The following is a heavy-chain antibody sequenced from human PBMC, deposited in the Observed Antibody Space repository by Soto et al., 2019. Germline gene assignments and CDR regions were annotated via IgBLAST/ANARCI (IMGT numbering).Heavy chain of an antibody. CDR3: AHLPAMSNFSY. V-gene: IGHV2-5*02. CDR1: GFSLSTSGVG. CDR2: IYWDDDK. D-gene: IGHD5-18*01. J-gene: IGHJ4*02. Sequence: QITLKESGPPLVKPTQTLTLTCSFSGFSLSTSGVGVGWIRQPPGKALEWLALIYWDDDKRYSPSVKSRLTTPQDTSKNHVVLTMTNMDPVDTATYYCAHLPAMSNFSYWGQGTLVTVSS.